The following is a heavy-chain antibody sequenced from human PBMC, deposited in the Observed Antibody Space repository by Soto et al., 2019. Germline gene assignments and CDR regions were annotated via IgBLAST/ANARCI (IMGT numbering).Heavy chain of an antibody. CDR2: ISDGGDLT. CDR3: ARRVIGSSRAFDI. Sequence: SLRLSCAASGFAFTGHPMSWVRQAPEKGLEWVAGISDGGDLTYNADSVKGRFTISRDNSRNTLYLQMNSLRAEDTAVYYCARRVIGSSRAFDIWGQGTMVTVSS. D-gene: IGHD3-10*01. V-gene: IGHV3-23*01. J-gene: IGHJ3*02. CDR1: GFAFTGHP.